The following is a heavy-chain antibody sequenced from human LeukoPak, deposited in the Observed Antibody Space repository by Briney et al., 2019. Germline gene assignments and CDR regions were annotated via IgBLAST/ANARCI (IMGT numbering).Heavy chain of an antibody. D-gene: IGHD3-22*01. J-gene: IGHJ3*02. V-gene: IGHV4-39*07. CDR1: GGSISSSSYY. CDR2: IYYSGST. CDR3: ARFCYYDSSGYPNAFDI. Sequence: SETLSLPCTVSGGSISSSSYYWGWIRQPPGKGLEWIGSIYYSGSTYHNPSLKSRVTISVDTSKNQFSLKLSSVTAADTAVYYCARFCYYDSSGYPNAFDIWGQGTMVTVSS.